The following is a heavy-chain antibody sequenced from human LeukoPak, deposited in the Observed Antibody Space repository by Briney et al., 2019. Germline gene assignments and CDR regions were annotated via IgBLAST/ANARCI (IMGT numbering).Heavy chain of an antibody. D-gene: IGHD3-10*01. Sequence: GASVKVSCKAPGYTFTSYYMHWVRQAPGQGLEWMGIINPSGGSTSYAQKFQGRVTMTRDTSTSTVYMELSSLRSEDTAVYYCARVWDYGSGELGPFDPWGQGTLVTVSS. V-gene: IGHV1-46*01. J-gene: IGHJ5*02. CDR1: GYTFTSYY. CDR2: INPSGGST. CDR3: ARVWDYGSGELGPFDP.